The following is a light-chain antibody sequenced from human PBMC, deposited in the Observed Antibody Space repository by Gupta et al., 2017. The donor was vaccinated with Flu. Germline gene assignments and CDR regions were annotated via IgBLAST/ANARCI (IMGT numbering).Light chain of an antibody. Sequence: SIAISCTGTSNDVGAYNYVSWYHHHPGKAPKLMIYEVSNRPAGVADRFSGSKSGNTASLTISGLQAEDEAHYYCNSYTSSNTWVFGGGTKLTVL. CDR2: EVS. CDR1: SNDVGAYNY. CDR3: NSYTSSNTWV. J-gene: IGLJ3*02. V-gene: IGLV2-14*01.